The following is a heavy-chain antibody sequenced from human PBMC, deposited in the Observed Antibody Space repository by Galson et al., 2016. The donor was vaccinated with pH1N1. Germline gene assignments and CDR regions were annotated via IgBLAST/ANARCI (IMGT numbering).Heavy chain of an antibody. Sequence: SLRLSCAASGFTFSSYGMHWVRQAPGKGLEWVAVIWYDGSNKYYADSVKGRFTISRDNSKNTLYLQMTSLRAEDTAGYYCARAEYYGSVSYIVRYFGMDVWGQGTTVTVSS. CDR3: ARAEYYGSVSYIVRYFGMDV. CDR2: IWYDGSNK. V-gene: IGHV3-33*01. J-gene: IGHJ6*02. CDR1: GFTFSSYG. D-gene: IGHD3-10*01.